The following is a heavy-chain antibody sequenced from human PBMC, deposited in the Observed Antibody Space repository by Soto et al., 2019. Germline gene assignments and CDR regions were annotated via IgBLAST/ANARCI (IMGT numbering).Heavy chain of an antibody. J-gene: IGHJ5*02. CDR1: GFSFGDYG. D-gene: IGHD2-15*01. Sequence: PGGSLRLSCTASGFSFGDYGMSWFRQAPGKGLEWVGFIRSKGYGGTTEYAASVKGRFSISRDDSKSIAYLQMNSLKTEDTAVYYCSRAVVVVVAAPYDPWGQRTLVTVST. CDR3: SRAVVVVVAAPYDP. V-gene: IGHV3-49*03. CDR2: IRSKGYGGTT.